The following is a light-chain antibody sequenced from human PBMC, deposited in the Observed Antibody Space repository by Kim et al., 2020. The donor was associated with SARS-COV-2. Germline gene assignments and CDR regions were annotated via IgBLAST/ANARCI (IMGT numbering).Light chain of an antibody. CDR1: SSDVGGYNY. CDR3: SSYTSSSTWV. Sequence: GQSHPISYTGTSSDVGGYNYVSWYQQQPGRAHRLMIYDVSQRTSGVSNRLSGSKSGNTASLPISGLRAEDEADYYCSSYTSSSTWVFGGGTQLTVL. J-gene: IGLJ3*02. CDR2: DVS. V-gene: IGLV2-14*04.